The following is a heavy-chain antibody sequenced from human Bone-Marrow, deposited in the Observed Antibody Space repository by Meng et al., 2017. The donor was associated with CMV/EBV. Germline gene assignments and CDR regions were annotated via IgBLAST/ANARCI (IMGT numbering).Heavy chain of an antibody. CDR2: IYHSGST. J-gene: IGHJ4*02. CDR1: GGSISRSNW. V-gene: IGHV4-4*02. D-gene: IGHD3-10*01. CDR3: ARVVYYGSGSYFDY. Sequence: SGGSISRSNWGSGVRQPPGKGLEWIGEIYHSGSTNYNPSLKSRVTISVDKSKNQFSLKVSSVTAADTAVYYCARVVYYGSGSYFDYWGQGTLVTVSS.